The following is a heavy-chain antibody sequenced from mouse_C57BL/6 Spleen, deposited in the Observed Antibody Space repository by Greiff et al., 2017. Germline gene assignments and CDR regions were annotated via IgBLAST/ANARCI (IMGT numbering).Heavy chain of an antibody. V-gene: IGHV1-85*01. J-gene: IGHJ3*01. CDR2: IYPRDGST. CDR3: AGTGTSFAY. CDR1: GYTFTSYD. D-gene: IGHD4-1*01. Sequence: QVQLKESGPELVKPGASVKLSCKASGYTFTSYDINWVKQRPGQGLEWIGWIYPRDGSTKYNEKFKGKATLTVDTSSSTAYMELHSLTSEDAAVYFCAGTGTSFAYWGQGTLVTVSA.